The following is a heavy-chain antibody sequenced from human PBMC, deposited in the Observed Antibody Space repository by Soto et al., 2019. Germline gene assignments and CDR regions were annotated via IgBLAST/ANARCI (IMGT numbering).Heavy chain of an antibody. CDR2: IIPIFGTA. Sequence: ASVKVSCKASGGTFSSYAISWVRQAPGQGLEWMGGIIPIFGTANYAQKFQGRVTITADESTSTAYMELSSLRSEDTAVYYCARDRSTYYYGSGSYTAFDIWGQGTMVTVSS. V-gene: IGHV1-69*13. CDR3: ARDRSTYYYGSGSYTAFDI. D-gene: IGHD3-10*01. J-gene: IGHJ3*02. CDR1: GGTFSSYA.